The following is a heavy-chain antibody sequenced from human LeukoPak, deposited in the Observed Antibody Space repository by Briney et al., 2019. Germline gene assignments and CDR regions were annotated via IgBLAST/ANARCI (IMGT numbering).Heavy chain of an antibody. V-gene: IGHV4-59*01. J-gene: IGHJ4*02. CDR1: GGSISSYY. CDR2: IYYSGST. CDR3: ARDTRALDY. Sequence: SETLSLTCTVSGGSISSYYWSWIRQPRGKGLEWIGYIYYSGSTNYNPSLKSRVTISVDTSKNQFSLKLSSVTAADTAVYYCARDTRALDYWGQGTLVTVSS.